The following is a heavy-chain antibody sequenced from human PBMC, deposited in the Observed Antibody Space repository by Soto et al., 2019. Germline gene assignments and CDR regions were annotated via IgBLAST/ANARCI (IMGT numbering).Heavy chain of an antibody. CDR2: IIPILGIA. V-gene: IGHV1-69*02. Sequence: QVQLVQSGAEVKKPGSSVKVSCKASGGTFSSYTISWVRQAPGQGLEWMGRIIPILGIANYAQKFQGRVTMTADKSTSTAYMELSSLRSEDTALYYCARFHYDILTGMNWFDPWGQGTLVTVSS. J-gene: IGHJ5*02. CDR1: GGTFSSYT. CDR3: ARFHYDILTGMNWFDP. D-gene: IGHD3-9*01.